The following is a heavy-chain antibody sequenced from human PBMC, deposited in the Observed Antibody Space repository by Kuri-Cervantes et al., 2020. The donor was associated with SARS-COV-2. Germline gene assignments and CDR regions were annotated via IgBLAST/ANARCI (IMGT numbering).Heavy chain of an antibody. CDR2: IYSGGST. J-gene: IGHJ4*02. Sequence: GGSLRLSCAASGFTVSSSYMSWVRQAPGKGPEWVSVIYSGGSTYYADSVKGRFTISRDNSKNTLYLQMNSLRAEDTAVYYCARDLGTIQGRDYWGQGTLVTVSS. V-gene: IGHV3-66*02. CDR1: GFTVSSSY. CDR3: ARDLGTIQGRDY. D-gene: IGHD1-1*01.